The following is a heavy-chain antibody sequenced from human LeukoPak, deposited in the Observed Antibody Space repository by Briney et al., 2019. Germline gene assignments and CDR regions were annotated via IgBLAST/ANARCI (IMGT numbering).Heavy chain of an antibody. D-gene: IGHD3-22*01. V-gene: IGHV3-49*04. CDR1: GFTFGDYA. J-gene: IGHJ4*02. CDR3: TTDLVVITT. Sequence: GGSLRLSCTASGFTFGDYAMTWVRQAPGKGLEWVGFIASETYGGTAEYAASVKGRFTISRDDSKNTLYLQMNSLKTEDTAVYYCTTDLVVITTWGQGTLVTVSS. CDR2: IASETYGGTA.